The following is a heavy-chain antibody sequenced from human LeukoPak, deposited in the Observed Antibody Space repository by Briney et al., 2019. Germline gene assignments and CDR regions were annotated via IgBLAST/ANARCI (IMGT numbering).Heavy chain of an antibody. D-gene: IGHD3-3*01. J-gene: IGHJ4*02. CDR3: ARSARLMKGVVEVTALDD. Sequence: GGSLRLSCAASGFTFSSYGMSWVRQAPGKGLEWIAYLSSSGSAFSYADSVKGRFTIARDNAKNSVYLEMNSLRADDTAVYYCARSARLMKGVVEVTALDDWGQGTLVTVSS. CDR1: GFTFSSYG. CDR2: LSSSGSAF. V-gene: IGHV3-48*04.